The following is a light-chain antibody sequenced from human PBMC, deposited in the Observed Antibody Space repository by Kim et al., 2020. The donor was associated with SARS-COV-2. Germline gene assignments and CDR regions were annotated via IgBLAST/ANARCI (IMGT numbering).Light chain of an antibody. CDR1: NIGSKI. V-gene: IGLV3-21*04. CDR2: FDS. Sequence: SYELTQPPSVSVAPGETARITCGGNNIGSKILHWYQQKPGQAPVLVIYFDSDRPSGIPERFSGSNSGNTATLTISRVEAGDEADYYCQVWDSSSGHRVFGGGTQLTVL. CDR3: QVWDSSSGHRV. J-gene: IGLJ3*02.